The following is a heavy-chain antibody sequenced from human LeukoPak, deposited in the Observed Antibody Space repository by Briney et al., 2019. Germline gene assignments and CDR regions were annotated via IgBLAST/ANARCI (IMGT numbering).Heavy chain of an antibody. CDR2: MSPNSGDT. Sequence: ASVKVSCKASGYTFTSYDINWVRQATGQGLEWMGWMSPNSGDTGYAQKFQGRVTMTSDSSISTAYMELSSLRSEDTAIYYCVRTPPNWGFDYWGQGTLVTVSS. CDR3: VRTPPNWGFDY. V-gene: IGHV1-8*01. J-gene: IGHJ4*02. CDR1: GYTFTSYD. D-gene: IGHD7-27*01.